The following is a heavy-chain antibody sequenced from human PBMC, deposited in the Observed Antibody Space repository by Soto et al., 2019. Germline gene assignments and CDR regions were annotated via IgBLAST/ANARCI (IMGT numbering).Heavy chain of an antibody. D-gene: IGHD6-13*01. V-gene: IGHV3-30*18. CDR3: AKDLGYSSSPRGEYYYYGMDV. CDR1: GFTFSSYG. J-gene: IGHJ6*02. CDR2: ISYDGSNK. Sequence: QVQLVESGGGVVQPGRSLRLSCAASGFTFSSYGMHWVRQAPGKGLEWVAVISYDGSNKYYADSVKGRFTISRDNSKNTLYLQMNSLRAEDTAVYYCAKDLGYSSSPRGEYYYYGMDVWGQGTTVTVSS.